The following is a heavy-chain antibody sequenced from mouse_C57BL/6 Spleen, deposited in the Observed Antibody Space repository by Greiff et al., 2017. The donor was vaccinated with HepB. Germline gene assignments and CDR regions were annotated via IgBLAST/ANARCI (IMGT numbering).Heavy chain of an antibody. CDR2: ISDGGSYT. CDR1: GFTFSSYA. Sequence: DVHLVESGGGLVKPGGSLKLSCAASGFTFSSYAMSWVRQTPEKRLEWVATISDGGSYTYYPDNVKGRFTISRDNAKNNLYLQMSHLKSEDTAMYYCARGYGNYGYWGQGTTLTVSS. V-gene: IGHV5-4*01. D-gene: IGHD2-10*02. J-gene: IGHJ2*01. CDR3: ARGYGNYGY.